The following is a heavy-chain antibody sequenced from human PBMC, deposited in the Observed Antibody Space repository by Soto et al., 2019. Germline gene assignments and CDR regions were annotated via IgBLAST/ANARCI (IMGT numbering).Heavy chain of an antibody. CDR3: AREAYCGGDCYGDFDY. J-gene: IGHJ4*02. CDR2: INPSGGSS. V-gene: IGHV1-46*01. D-gene: IGHD2-21*02. CDR1: GYTFTSYY. Sequence: ASVKVSCKASGYTFTSYYMHWVRQAPGQGLEWMGIINPSGGSSSYAQKFQGRVTMTRDTSTSTVYMELSSLRSEDTAVYYCAREAYCGGDCYGDFDYWGQGTLVT.